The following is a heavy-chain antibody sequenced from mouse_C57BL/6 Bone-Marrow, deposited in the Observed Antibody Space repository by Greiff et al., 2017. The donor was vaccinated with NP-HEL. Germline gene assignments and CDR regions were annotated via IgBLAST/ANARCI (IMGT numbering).Heavy chain of an antibody. Sequence: QVQLQQSGAELVKPGASVKLSCKASGYTFTSYWMHWVKQRPGQGLEWIGMIHPDSGSTNYNEKFKSKATLTVDKSSSTAYMQLSSLTSEDSAVYYCARERGPGNYREFAYWGQGTLVTVSA. V-gene: IGHV1-64*01. CDR3: ARERGPGNYREFAY. CDR2: IHPDSGST. D-gene: IGHD2-1*01. J-gene: IGHJ3*01. CDR1: GYTFTSYW.